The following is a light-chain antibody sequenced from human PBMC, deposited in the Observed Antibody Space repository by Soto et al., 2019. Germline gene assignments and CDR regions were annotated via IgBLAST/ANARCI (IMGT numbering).Light chain of an antibody. V-gene: IGKV3D-15*01. J-gene: IGKJ1*01. CDR2: GAS. CDR1: QSVRGN. CDR3: QQYNNWPRT. Sequence: EIVMTQSPATLSVSPGERATLSCRASQSVRGNLAWYQQKPGQSPRLLIYGASSRATGIPDRFSGSGSGTDFTLTISRLEPEDFAVYYCQQYNNWPRTFGQGTKVDIK.